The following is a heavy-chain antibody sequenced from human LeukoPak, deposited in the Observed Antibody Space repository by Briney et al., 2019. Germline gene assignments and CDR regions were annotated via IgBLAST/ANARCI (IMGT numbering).Heavy chain of an antibody. CDR1: GYTFTSYD. D-gene: IGHD1-1*01. V-gene: IGHV1-8*01. J-gene: IGHJ3*02. Sequence: ASVKVSCKASGYTFTSYDINWVRQATGQGLEWMGRMNPNSGNTGYAQKFQGRVTMTRNTSISTAYMELSSLRSEDTAVYYCARGRPERDAFDIWGQGTLVTVSS. CDR2: MNPNSGNT. CDR3: ARGRPERDAFDI.